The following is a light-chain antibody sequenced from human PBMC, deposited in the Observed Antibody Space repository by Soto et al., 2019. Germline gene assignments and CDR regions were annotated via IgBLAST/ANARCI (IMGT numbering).Light chain of an antibody. J-gene: IGKJ5*01. Sequence: DIQVTQSPATLSAFVGDRVTISCRARQSIGTWLAWYQQKPGKAPKLLIYDASTLESGVPSRFSGSGSGTEFTLTISSVQPEDVATYYCQEYNSYPVSFGQGTRL. CDR1: QSIGTW. CDR2: DAS. V-gene: IGKV1-5*01. CDR3: QEYNSYPVS.